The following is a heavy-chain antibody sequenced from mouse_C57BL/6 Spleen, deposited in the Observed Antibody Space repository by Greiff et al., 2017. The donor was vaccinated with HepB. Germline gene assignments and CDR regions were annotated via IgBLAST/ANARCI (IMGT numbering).Heavy chain of an antibody. D-gene: IGHD1-1*01. J-gene: IGHJ1*03. Sequence: EVQLVESGGGLVKPGGSLKLSCAASGFTFSSYAMSWVRQTPEKRLEWVATISDGGSYTYYPDKVKGRFTISRDNAKNNLYLQMSHLKSEDTAMYYGARQPNYYGSSSYFDFWGTGTTVTVSS. CDR3: ARQPNYYGSSSYFDF. CDR2: ISDGGSYT. V-gene: IGHV5-4*01. CDR1: GFTFSSYA.